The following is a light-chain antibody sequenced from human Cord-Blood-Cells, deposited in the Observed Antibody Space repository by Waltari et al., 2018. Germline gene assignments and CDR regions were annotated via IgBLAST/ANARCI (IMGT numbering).Light chain of an antibody. V-gene: IGLV2-23*02. J-gene: IGLJ1*01. CDR1: RSDVGCYYL. CDR3: CSYAGSSTWV. CDR2: EVN. Sequence: QSALTPPASVSGSPGQSITISCTGTRSDVGCYYLVYWYQQDPGKRPKLMIYEVNKRPSRVSNGFSGSKSGNTASLTISGLQAENDADYYCCSYAGSSTWVFGTGTNVTVL.